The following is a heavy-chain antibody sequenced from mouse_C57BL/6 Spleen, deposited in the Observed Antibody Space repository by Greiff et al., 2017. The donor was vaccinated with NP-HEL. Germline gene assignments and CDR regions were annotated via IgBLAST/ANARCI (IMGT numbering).Heavy chain of an antibody. D-gene: IGHD2-3*01. CDR2: IYPGDGDT. V-gene: IGHV1-82*01. Sequence: VQLQQSGPELVKPGASVKISCKASGYAFSSSWMNWVKQRPGKGLEWIGRIYPGDGDTNYNGKFKGKATLTADKSSSTAYMQLSSLTSEDSAVYFCAGDGPFSMDYWGQGTSVTVSS. J-gene: IGHJ4*01. CDR3: AGDGPFSMDY. CDR1: GYAFSSSW.